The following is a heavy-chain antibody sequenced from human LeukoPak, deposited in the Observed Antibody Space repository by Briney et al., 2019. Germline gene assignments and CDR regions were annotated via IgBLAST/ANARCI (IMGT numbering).Heavy chain of an antibody. CDR1: GFTFSSYA. CDR3: AKLPRYDYVWGSYNDY. J-gene: IGHJ4*02. Sequence: GWSLRLSCAASGFTFSSYAMSWVRQAPGKGLEWVSAISGSGGSTYYADSVKGRFTISRDNSKNTLYLQMNSLRAEDTAVYYCAKLPRYDYVWGSYNDYWGQGTLVTVSS. CDR2: ISGSGGST. D-gene: IGHD3-16*01. V-gene: IGHV3-23*01.